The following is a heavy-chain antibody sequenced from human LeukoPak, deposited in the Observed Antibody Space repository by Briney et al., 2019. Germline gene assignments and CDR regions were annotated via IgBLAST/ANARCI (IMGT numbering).Heavy chain of an antibody. CDR1: GYNFTDYD. D-gene: IGHD3-22*01. Sequence: GASVKVSCKASGYNFTDYDMHWVRQAPGQGLEWMGWINPNSGGTNYAQNFQGRVTMTRDTSISTAYMELSRLRSDDTAVYYCARGVVYYRLDYWGQGTLVTASS. CDR2: INPNSGGT. J-gene: IGHJ4*02. CDR3: ARGVVYYRLDY. V-gene: IGHV1-2*02.